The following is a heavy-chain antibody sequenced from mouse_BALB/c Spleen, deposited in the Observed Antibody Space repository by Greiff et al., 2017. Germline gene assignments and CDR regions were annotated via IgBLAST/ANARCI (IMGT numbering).Heavy chain of an antibody. J-gene: IGHJ1*01. CDR2: ISYSGST. CDR3: ARYYYGYWYFDV. D-gene: IGHD1-1*01. Sequence: EVQLQQSGPSLVKPSQTLSLTCSVTGDSITSGYWNWIRKFPGNKLEYMGYISYSGSTYYNPSLKSRISITRDTSKNQYYLQLNSVTTEDTATYYCARYYYGYWYFDVWGAGTTVTVSS. V-gene: IGHV3-8*02. CDR1: GDSITSGY.